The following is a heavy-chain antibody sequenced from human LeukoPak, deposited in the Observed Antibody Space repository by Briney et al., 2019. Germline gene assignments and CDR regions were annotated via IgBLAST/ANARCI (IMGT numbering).Heavy chain of an antibody. Sequence: ASVKVSCKASGYTLTSYGISWVRQAPGQGLEWMGWISAYNGNTNYAQKLQGRVTITTDTSTSTVYMEVRSLRSDDTAVYYCARVVGGSYFNWFDPWGQGTLVTVSS. CDR1: GYTLTSYG. D-gene: IGHD1-26*01. CDR3: ARVVGGSYFNWFDP. J-gene: IGHJ5*02. CDR2: ISAYNGNT. V-gene: IGHV1-18*01.